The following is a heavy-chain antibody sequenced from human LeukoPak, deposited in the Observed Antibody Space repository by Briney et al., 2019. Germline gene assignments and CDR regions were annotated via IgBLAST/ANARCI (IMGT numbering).Heavy chain of an antibody. V-gene: IGHV3-11*01. CDR3: ARGGAGFDS. CDR2: ISESSSTT. D-gene: IGHD1-26*01. Sequence: GGSLRLSCTASGFIFCDFYMSWIRQVPGKGLQWISYISESSSTTQYADSVKGRFTVYRDNAKNLLFLQMSNLGVEDTAIYYCARGGAGFDSWGQGTLVTVSS. CDR1: GFIFCDFY. J-gene: IGHJ4*02.